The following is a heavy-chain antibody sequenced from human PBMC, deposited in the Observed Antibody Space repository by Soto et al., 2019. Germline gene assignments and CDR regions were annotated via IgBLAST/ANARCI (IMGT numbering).Heavy chain of an antibody. CDR2: IFHDGTA. D-gene: IGHD3-10*01. V-gene: IGHV4-4*02. J-gene: IGHJ4*02. Sequence: SETLSLTCAVSGVSLTSGNWWTCVRQSPQRGLEYIGEIFHDGTANYYPSFERRVAMSVDTSRNQFSLKLTSVTAADTAVYFCARLVYDTRLNYMYFDFWGPGTLVTVSS. CDR1: GVSLTSGNW. CDR3: ARLVYDTRLNYMYFDF.